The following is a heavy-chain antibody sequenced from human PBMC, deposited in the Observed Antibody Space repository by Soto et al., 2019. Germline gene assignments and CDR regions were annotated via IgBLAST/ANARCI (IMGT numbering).Heavy chain of an antibody. J-gene: IGHJ6*02. Sequence: WVRQAPGKGLEWVAVILYDESNEYYTDSVKGRFTISRDNSKNTLYLQMNSLRAEDTAVYYCARDDYGMDVWGQGTTVTVSS. CDR2: ILYDESNE. V-gene: IGHV3-33*01. CDR3: ARDDYGMDV.